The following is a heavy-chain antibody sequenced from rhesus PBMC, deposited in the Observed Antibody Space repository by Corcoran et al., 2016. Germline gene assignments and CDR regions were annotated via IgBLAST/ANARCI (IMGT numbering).Heavy chain of an antibody. Sequence: EVQLVESGGGLVQPGGSLRLSCTASGFTFSSSAIHWVRQASGQGMEWVGRNKSKSYKNETGAAESVKGIFTISRDDSKNTAYLQMNSLKTEDTAVYYCGKIFGLVPVDYWGQGVLVTVSS. CDR2: NKSKSYKNET. D-gene: IGHD3-3*01. J-gene: IGHJ4*01. CDR3: GKIFGLVPVDY. CDR1: GFTFSSSA. V-gene: IGHV3-118*01.